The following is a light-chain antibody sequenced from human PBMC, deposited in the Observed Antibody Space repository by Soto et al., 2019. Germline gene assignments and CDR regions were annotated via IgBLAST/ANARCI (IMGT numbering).Light chain of an antibody. J-gene: IGLJ3*02. CDR2: DVS. V-gene: IGLV2-14*02. CDR3: SSYTNSCALV. CDR1: SSDVGAYNL. Sequence: QSALTQPSSVSGSPGQSITISCTGTSSDVGAYNLVSWYQQHPGRAPKLFIFDVSERPSGVSDRFSGSKSGNTASLTNSGLKVEDDASYYCSSYTNSCALVFGGGAKLTVL.